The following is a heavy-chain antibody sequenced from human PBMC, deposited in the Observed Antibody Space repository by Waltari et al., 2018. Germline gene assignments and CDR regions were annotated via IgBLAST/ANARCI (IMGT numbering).Heavy chain of an antibody. Sequence: QVQLQESGPGLVKPSETLSVTCTVSGGSVRSGTYYWSWIRQPPGRGLEWIGSLYYSGSTNYNPTHKSRGTTSIDTPQNQFSLNLNSVTAADTAVYYCARGLGERYYLDHFDSWGQGTLVTVSS. CDR3: ARGLGERYYLDHFDS. CDR2: LYYSGST. J-gene: IGHJ4*02. D-gene: IGHD1-26*01. V-gene: IGHV4-61*01. CDR1: GGSVRSGTYY.